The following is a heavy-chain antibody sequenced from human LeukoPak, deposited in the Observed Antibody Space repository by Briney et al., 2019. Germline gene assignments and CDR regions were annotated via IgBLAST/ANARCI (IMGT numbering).Heavy chain of an antibody. D-gene: IGHD3-22*01. Sequence: GGSLRLSCAASGFTFSSYGMHWVRKAPGTGLEWVAVISYDGSNKYYADSVKGRFTISRDNSKNTLYLQMNSLRAEDTAVYYCAKGRLGRYYDSSGYSDYWGQGTQVTVSS. V-gene: IGHV3-30*18. CDR1: GFTFSSYG. CDR2: ISYDGSNK. J-gene: IGHJ4*02. CDR3: AKGRLGRYYDSSGYSDY.